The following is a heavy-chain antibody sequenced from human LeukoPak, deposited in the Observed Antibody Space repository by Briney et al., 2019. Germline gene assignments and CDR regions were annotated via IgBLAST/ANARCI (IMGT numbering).Heavy chain of an antibody. V-gene: IGHV3-11*01. CDR3: ARDSVSRDSSGYTDY. CDR1: GFTFSDYY. CDR2: ISSSGSTI. Sequence: GGSLRLSRAASGFTFSDYYMSWIRQAPGKGLEWVSYISSSGSTIYYADSVKGRFTISRDNAKNSLYLQMNSLRAEDTAVYYCARDSVSRDSSGYTDYWGQGTLVTVSS. D-gene: IGHD3-22*01. J-gene: IGHJ4*02.